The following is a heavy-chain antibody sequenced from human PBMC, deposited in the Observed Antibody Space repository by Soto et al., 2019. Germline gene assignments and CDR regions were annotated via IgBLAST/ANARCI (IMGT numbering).Heavy chain of an antibody. V-gene: IGHV3-23*01. D-gene: IGHD2-15*01. Sequence: EVQLLESGGGLVQPGGSLRLSCAASGFTFSSYAMSWVRQAPGKGLEWVSAISGSGGSTYYADSVKSRFTISRDNSKNTLYLQMNILRAEDTAVYYCAKGIVVVVAASLSAWGQGTLVTVSS. CDR2: ISGSGGST. CDR1: GFTFSSYA. CDR3: AKGIVVVVAASLSA. J-gene: IGHJ5*02.